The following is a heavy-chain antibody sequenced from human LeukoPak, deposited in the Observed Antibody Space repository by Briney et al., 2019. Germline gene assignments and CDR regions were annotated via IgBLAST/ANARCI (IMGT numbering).Heavy chain of an antibody. CDR3: ATDSLGGLITIRGALGF. Sequence: PGGSLRLSCEASGFSFKDAWMTWIRQAPGKGLEWVGRIKSAPDGATTDYPAAVKGRFVVSRDDSRNTVYLQMNSLRTDDTAVYYCATDSLGGLITIRGALGFWGQGSLVTVSS. J-gene: IGHJ3*01. D-gene: IGHD3-9*01. V-gene: IGHV3-15*01. CDR1: GFSFKDAW. CDR2: IKSAPDGATT.